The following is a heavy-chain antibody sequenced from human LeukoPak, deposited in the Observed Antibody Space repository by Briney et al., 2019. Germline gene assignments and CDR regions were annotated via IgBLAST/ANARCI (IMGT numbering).Heavy chain of an antibody. Sequence: GGSLRLSCAASGFTFSSYGMHWVRQAPGKGLEWVAFIRYDGSNKYYADSVKGRFTISRDNSKNTLYLQMNSLRAEDTAVYYCAKDFRVLRYFDAFDIWGQGTMVTVSS. J-gene: IGHJ3*02. CDR2: IRYDGSNK. CDR3: AKDFRVLRYFDAFDI. D-gene: IGHD3-9*01. CDR1: GFTFSSYG. V-gene: IGHV3-30*02.